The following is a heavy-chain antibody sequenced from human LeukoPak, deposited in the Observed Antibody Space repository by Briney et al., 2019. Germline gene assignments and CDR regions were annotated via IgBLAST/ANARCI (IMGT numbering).Heavy chain of an antibody. J-gene: IGHJ3*01. CDR3: ARGYYYDSSGV. V-gene: IGHV4-59*01. D-gene: IGHD3-22*01. CDR2: VDHTGST. Sequence: SETLSLTCTVSDDSITMYYWTWIRQPPGKGLEWIGYVDHTGSTKFNPSLNGRVSISRDTSNNFFSLRLRSVTAADTAVYYCARGYYYDSSGVWGQGTMVTVSS. CDR1: DDSITMYY.